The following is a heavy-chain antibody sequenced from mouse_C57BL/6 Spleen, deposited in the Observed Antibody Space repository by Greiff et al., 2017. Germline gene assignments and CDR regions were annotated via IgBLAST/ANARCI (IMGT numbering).Heavy chain of an antibody. J-gene: IGHJ1*03. CDR3: GKRYASGSNEWNCDV. CDR1: GYTFTSYW. CDR2: IYPSDSYT. D-gene: IGHD1-1*01. Sequence: VQLQQSGAELVMPGASVKLSCKASGYTFTSYWMHWVKQRPGQGLEWIGEIYPSDSYTNYNQKFKGKSTLTVDKSSSTAYMLLSSLTSEDSADYYCGKRYASGSNEWNCDVWGKGTTVTVSS. V-gene: IGHV1-69*01.